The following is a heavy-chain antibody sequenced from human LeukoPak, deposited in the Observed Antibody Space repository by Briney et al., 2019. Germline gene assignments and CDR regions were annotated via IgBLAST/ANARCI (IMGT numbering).Heavy chain of an antibody. J-gene: IGHJ4*02. CDR2: IYTSGST. Sequence: PSETLSLTCTVSGGSISSGSYYWGWIRQPAGKGLEWIGRIYTSGSTNYNPSLKSRVTISVDTSKNQFSLKLSPVTAADTAVYYCAREAESFYCSGGSCSDDYFDSWGQGTLVTVSS. CDR3: AREAESFYCSGGSCSDDYFDS. CDR1: GGSISSGSYY. V-gene: IGHV4-61*02. D-gene: IGHD2-15*01.